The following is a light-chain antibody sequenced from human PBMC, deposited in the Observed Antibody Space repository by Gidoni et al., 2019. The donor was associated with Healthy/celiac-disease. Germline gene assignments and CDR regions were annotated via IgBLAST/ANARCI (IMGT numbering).Light chain of an antibody. CDR2: EGS. CDR3: CSYAGSSTL. Sequence: QSALTQPAHVSGSPGQSLTISCTGTSSDVGSYNLVSWYQQHPGKAPKLMIYEGSKRPSGVSNRFSGSKSGNTASLTISGLQAEDEADYYCCSYAGSSTLFGGGTKLTVL. V-gene: IGLV2-23*01. CDR1: SSDVGSYNL. J-gene: IGLJ3*02.